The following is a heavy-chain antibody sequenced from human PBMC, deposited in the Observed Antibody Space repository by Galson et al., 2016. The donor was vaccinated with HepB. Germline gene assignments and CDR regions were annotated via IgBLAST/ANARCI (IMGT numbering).Heavy chain of an antibody. CDR2: ISANNGNT. CDR1: GYTFSTYG. Sequence: SVKVSCKASGYTFSTYGINWVRQAPGQGLEWMGWISANNGNTHYAQKLQGRVTMTTDTSTSSVYMELRSLRSDDTAVYYCARGYYDFWSGYYNHCFLDSWSQGTLVTVSS. D-gene: IGHD3-3*01. V-gene: IGHV1-18*01. J-gene: IGHJ4*02. CDR3: ARGYYDFWSGYYNHCFLDS.